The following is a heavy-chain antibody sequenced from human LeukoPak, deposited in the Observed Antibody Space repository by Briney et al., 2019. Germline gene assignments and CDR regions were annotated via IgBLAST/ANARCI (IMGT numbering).Heavy chain of an antibody. CDR1: GFTVSSNY. CDR2: IYSGGST. J-gene: IGHJ4*02. Sequence: PGGSLRPSCAASGFTVSSNYMSWVRQAPGKGLEWVSVIYSGGSTYYADSVKGRFTISRDNSKNTLYLQMNSLRAEDTAVYYCARASSSGWYVQFDYWGQGTLVTVSS. CDR3: ARASSSGWYVQFDY. V-gene: IGHV3-53*01. D-gene: IGHD6-19*01.